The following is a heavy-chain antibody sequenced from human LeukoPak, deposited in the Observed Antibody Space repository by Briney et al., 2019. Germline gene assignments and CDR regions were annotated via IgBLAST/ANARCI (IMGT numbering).Heavy chain of an antibody. CDR1: GYTFTSYY. CDR2: INPSGGST. Sequence: ASVKVSCKASGYTFTSYYMHWVRQAPGQGLEWMGIINPSGGSTSYAQKFQGRVTMTRDTSTSTAYMELRSLRSDDTAVYYCARDDDFWSGSIRPSFDYWGQGTLVTVSS. V-gene: IGHV1-46*01. J-gene: IGHJ4*02. D-gene: IGHD3-3*01. CDR3: ARDDDFWSGSIRPSFDY.